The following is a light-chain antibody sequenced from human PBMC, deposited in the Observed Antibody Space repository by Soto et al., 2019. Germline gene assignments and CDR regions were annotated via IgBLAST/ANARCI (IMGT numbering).Light chain of an antibody. V-gene: IGKV1-5*01. Sequence: DIQMTQSPSTLSGSVGARVTISXRASQTIRRWLAWDQQQSGXPPKXXXVDXSGLERGGPSRFSGSGSGTEFTLTISSLQPEDVATYYCQQYKSYFQTFGQGTKVDIK. J-gene: IGKJ1*01. CDR1: QTIRRW. CDR2: DXS. CDR3: QQYKSYFQT.